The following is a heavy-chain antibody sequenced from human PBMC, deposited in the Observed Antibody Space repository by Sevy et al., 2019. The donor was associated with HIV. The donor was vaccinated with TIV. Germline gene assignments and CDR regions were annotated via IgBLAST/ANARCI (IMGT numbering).Heavy chain of an antibody. D-gene: IGHD2-8*02. V-gene: IGHV4-39*02. Sequence: SETLSLTCTVSGGSISTSDFYWGWIRQSPGKGLEWIGSIFNSGITYYNPSIKSRVTISVDTSKNQFSLRVNSVTAADTAVYSCARDRTGSSHSAFVYWGQGALVTGSS. J-gene: IGHJ4*02. CDR2: IFNSGIT. CDR1: GGSISTSDFY. CDR3: ARDRTGSSHSAFVY.